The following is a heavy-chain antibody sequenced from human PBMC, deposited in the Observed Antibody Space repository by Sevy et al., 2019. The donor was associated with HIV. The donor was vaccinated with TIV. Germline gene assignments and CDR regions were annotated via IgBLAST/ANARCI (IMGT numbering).Heavy chain of an antibody. J-gene: IGHJ4*02. Sequence: GGSLRLSCAASGFTFSSYGMHWVRQAPGKGLEWVAVISYDGSNKYYADSVKGRFTISRDNSKNTLYLQMNSLRAEDTAVYYCAKDQFLWFGESYFDYWGQGTLVTVSS. CDR3: AKDQFLWFGESYFDY. CDR1: GFTFSSYG. D-gene: IGHD3-10*01. CDR2: ISYDGSNK. V-gene: IGHV3-30*18.